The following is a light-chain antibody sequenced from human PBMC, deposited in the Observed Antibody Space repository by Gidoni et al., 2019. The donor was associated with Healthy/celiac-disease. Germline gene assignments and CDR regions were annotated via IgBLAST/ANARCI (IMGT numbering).Light chain of an antibody. CDR1: HSISSY. V-gene: IGKV1-39*01. J-gene: IGKJ1*01. CDR2: AAS. CDR3: QQSYSTPT. Sequence: DIQMTQSPSSLSASVGDRVTSTCRAIHSISSYLNSYQQKPGKAPKLLIYAASSFQSGVPSRFSGSGSGTDFTLTISSLQPEDFATYFCQQSYSTPTFGQGTKVEIK.